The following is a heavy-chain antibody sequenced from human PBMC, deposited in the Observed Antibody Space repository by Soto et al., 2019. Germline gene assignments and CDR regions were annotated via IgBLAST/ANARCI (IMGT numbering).Heavy chain of an antibody. CDR3: ARGRYGDY. CDR1: GYTFTSYG. V-gene: IGHV1-18*01. CDR2: ISAHNGNT. J-gene: IGHJ4*02. Sequence: QVHLVQSGAEVKKPGASVKVSCKASGYTFTSYGITWVRQAPGQGLEWMGWISAHNGNTDYAQKLQGRVIVTRDTAASPAYMELRRLISADTAVYYCARGRYGDYWGQGALVTVSS. D-gene: IGHD1-1*01.